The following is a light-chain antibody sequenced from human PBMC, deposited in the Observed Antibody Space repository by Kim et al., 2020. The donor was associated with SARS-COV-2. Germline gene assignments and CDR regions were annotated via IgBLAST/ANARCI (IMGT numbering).Light chain of an antibody. J-gene: IGLJ2*01. CDR1: SNDVGAYNF. CDR2: DVI. Sequence: GQSITISCTGTSNDVGAYNFVSCYQQFPGKAPKLLIYDVIKRPSGISNRFSGSKSVNPASLTISELQAADEADFYCCSYPTTGVLFGGGTQLTVL. CDR3: CSYPTTGVL. V-gene: IGLV2-14*04.